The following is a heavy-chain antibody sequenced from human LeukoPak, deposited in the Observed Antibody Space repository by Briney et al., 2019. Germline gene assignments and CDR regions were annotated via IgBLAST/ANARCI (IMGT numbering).Heavy chain of an antibody. V-gene: IGHV1-46*01. CDR2: INPSGGST. D-gene: IGHD1-26*01. CDR1: GYTFTSYY. CDR3: ARAYEVGATGLGYYFDY. J-gene: IGHJ4*02. Sequence: ASVKVSCKATGYTFTSYYMHWVRQAPGQGLEWMGIINPSGGSTSYAQKFQGRVTMTRDMSTSTVYMELSSLRSEDTAVYYCARAYEVGATGLGYYFDYWGQGTLVTVSS.